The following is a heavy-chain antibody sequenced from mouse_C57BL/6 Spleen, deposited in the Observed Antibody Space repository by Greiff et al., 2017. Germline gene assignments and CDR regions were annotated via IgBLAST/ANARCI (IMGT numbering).Heavy chain of an antibody. D-gene: IGHD4-1*01. CDR3: TTGDLTHMDY. CDR2: IDPENGDT. Sequence: EVQLQQSGAELVRPGASVTLSCTASGFNIKDDYMHWVKQRPEQGLEWIGWIDPENGDTEYASKFQGKATITADTSSNTAYLQLSSLTSEDTAVYYCTTGDLTHMDYWGQGTSVTVSS. J-gene: IGHJ4*01. V-gene: IGHV14-4*01. CDR1: GFNIKDDY.